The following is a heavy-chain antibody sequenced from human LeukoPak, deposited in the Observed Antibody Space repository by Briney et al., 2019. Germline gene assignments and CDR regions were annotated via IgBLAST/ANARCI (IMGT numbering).Heavy chain of an antibody. Sequence: ASVKVSCKASGYTFTRYDINWVRQATGQGLEWMGWMNPNSGNTDYAQNFQGRVTMTRDTSIGTAYMELSSLRSEDSAVYYCARVPNGGDEFDPWGQGTLVTVSS. V-gene: IGHV1-8*01. CDR2: MNPNSGNT. D-gene: IGHD2-21*02. CDR3: ARVPNGGDEFDP. CDR1: GYTFTRYD. J-gene: IGHJ5*02.